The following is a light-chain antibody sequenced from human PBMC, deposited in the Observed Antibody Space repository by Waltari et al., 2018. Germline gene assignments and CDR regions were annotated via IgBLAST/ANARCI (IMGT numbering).Light chain of an antibody. CDR3: QSADSSGTWV. CDR1: ALPKQY. Sequence: SYELTQPPSVSVSPGQTARITCSGDALPKQYAYWYQQKPGQAPVLVLYKDSERPSGIPERFSGSGSGTTVTLTIGGVQAEDEADYYCQSADSSGTWVFGGGTKLTVL. V-gene: IGLV3-25*03. J-gene: IGLJ3*02. CDR2: KDS.